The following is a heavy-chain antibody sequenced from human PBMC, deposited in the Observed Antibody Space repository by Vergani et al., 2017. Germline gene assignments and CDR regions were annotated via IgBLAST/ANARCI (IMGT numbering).Heavy chain of an antibody. CDR1: GFPFSDYG. J-gene: IGHJ6*03. D-gene: IGHD1-1*01. CDR2: ISYDGNKK. V-gene: IGHV3-30*03. CDR3: ARDFLTRVTTLDYYDMGV. Sequence: QVQVVESGGGEVQPGRSLRLSCSAAGFPFSDYGVHWVRQAPGKGLEWVSVISYDGNKKNYADSVKGRFTISRDNSKNTLYLEMNALRAEDTAVYYCARDFLTRVTTLDYYDMGVWGKGTTVTVSS.